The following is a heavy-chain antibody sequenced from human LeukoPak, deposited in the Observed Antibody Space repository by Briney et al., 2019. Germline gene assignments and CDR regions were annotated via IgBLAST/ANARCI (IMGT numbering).Heavy chain of an antibody. CDR3: ATGPYSSGWYRTDY. CDR1: VYTLTELS. CDR2: YDPEDGET. V-gene: IGHV1-24*01. Sequence: ASVTVSCKVSVYTLTELSMHWVRQAPGKGLEWMGGYDPEDGETIYAQKFQGRVTMTGDTSTDTAYMELSSLRSEDTAVYYCATGPYSSGWYRTDYWGQGTLVTVSS. J-gene: IGHJ4*02. D-gene: IGHD6-19*01.